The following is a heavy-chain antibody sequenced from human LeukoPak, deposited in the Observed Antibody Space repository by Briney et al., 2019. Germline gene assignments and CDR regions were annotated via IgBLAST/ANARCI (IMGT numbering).Heavy chain of an antibody. J-gene: IGHJ4*02. D-gene: IGHD6-13*01. CDR2: MNPNSGNT. CDR3: ATRAWGAGAGIPYY. Sequence: ASVKVSCKASGYTFTSYDINWVRQATGQGLEWMGWMNPNSGNTGYAQKFQGRVTMTRNTSISTAYMELSRLRAEDTAVYYCATRAWGAGAGIPYYWGQGTLVTVSS. CDR1: GYTFTSYD. V-gene: IGHV1-8*01.